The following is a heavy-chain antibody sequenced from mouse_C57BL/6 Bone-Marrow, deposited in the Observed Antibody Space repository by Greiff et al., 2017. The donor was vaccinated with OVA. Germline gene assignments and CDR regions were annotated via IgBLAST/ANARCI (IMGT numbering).Heavy chain of an antibody. CDR3: ARERGYYGSSYPLYAMDY. CDR2: IDPSDSYT. V-gene: IGHV1-69*01. Sequence: QVQLQQPGAELVMPGASVKLSCKASGYTFTSYWMHWVKQRPGQGLEWIGEIDPSDSYTNYNQKFQGKSTLTVDKSSSTAYMQLSSLTSEDSAVYYCARERGYYGSSYPLYAMDYWGQGTSVTVSS. CDR1: GYTFTSYW. D-gene: IGHD1-1*01. J-gene: IGHJ4*01.